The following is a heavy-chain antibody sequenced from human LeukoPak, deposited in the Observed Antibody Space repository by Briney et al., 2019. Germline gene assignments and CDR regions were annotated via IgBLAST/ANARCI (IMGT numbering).Heavy chain of an antibody. CDR3: ARGRSYYDFWSGYFPDAYYYYGMDV. Sequence: ASVKVSCKVSGYTLTELSMHWVRQAPGKGLEWMGGFDPEDGETIYAQKFQGRVTMTEDTSTDTAYMELSSLRSEDTAVYYCARGRSYYDFWSGYFPDAYYYYGMDVWGQGTTVTVSS. CDR1: GYTLTELS. J-gene: IGHJ6*02. CDR2: FDPEDGET. D-gene: IGHD3-3*01. V-gene: IGHV1-24*01.